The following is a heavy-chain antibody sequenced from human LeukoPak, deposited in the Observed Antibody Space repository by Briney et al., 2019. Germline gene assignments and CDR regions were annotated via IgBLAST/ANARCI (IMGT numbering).Heavy chain of an antibody. CDR2: ISGSGGST. Sequence: PGGSLRLSCEASGFTFSDYYMSWVRQAPGKGLEWVSAISGSGGSTYYADSVKGRFTISRDNSKNTLYLQMNSLRAEDTAVYYCAKDPEKTPFDYFDYWGQGTLVTVSS. CDR3: AKDPEKTPFDYFDY. CDR1: GFTFSDYY. V-gene: IGHV3-23*01. J-gene: IGHJ4*02.